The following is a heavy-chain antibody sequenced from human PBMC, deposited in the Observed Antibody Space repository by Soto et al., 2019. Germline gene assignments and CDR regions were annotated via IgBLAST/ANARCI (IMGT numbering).Heavy chain of an antibody. V-gene: IGHV3-23*01. CDR1: GFTFSSYA. D-gene: IGHD3-10*01. J-gene: IGHJ4*02. Sequence: EVQLLESGGGLVQPGGSLRLSCAASGFTFSSYAMSWVRQAPGKGLEWVSALSGSGGSTYYADSVKGRFTISRDNTKNTLYLQMNSLRAEDTAVYYCAKDRSTMVRGGDYWGQGTLVTVSS. CDR2: LSGSGGST. CDR3: AKDRSTMVRGGDY.